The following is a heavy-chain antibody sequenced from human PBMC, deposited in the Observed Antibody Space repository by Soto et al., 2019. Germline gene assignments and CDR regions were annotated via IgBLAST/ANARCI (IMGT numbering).Heavy chain of an antibody. J-gene: IGHJ4*02. Sequence: GGSLRLSCTASGFTFGDYAMSWFRQAPGKGLEWVGFIRSKAYGGTTEYAASVKGRFTISRDDSKSIAYLQMNSLKTEDTAVYYCTRDIVATISPTFDYWGQGTLVTVSS. D-gene: IGHD5-12*01. CDR2: IRSKAYGGTT. CDR3: TRDIVATISPTFDY. CDR1: GFTFGDYA. V-gene: IGHV3-49*03.